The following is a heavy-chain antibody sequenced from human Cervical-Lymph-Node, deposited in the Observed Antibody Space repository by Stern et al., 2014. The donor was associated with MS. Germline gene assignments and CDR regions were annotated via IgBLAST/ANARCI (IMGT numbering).Heavy chain of an antibody. CDR1: GASISTDNW. V-gene: IGHV4-4*02. D-gene: IGHD2-2*01. Sequence: QLQLQESGPGLVKPSGTLSLTCAVSGASISTDNWWSWVCQPPGKGLEWIGEVYHSGTANYNPSLKSRFTMSVDESKNQFSLRLTSVTAADTAVYYCARDFEFQLLCDWGQGALVTVSS. CDR2: VYHSGTA. J-gene: IGHJ4*02. CDR3: ARDFEFQLLCD.